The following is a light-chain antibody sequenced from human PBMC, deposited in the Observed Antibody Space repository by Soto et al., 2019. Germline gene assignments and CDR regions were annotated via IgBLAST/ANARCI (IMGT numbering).Light chain of an antibody. Sequence: EIVLTQSPATLSLSPGERATLSCRARQSVSSYLAWYQQKPGQAPRLLIYDASNRATGIPARFSGSGSGTDFTLTISSLEPEDFAVYYCQQRSNWPSWTFGQGTKV. CDR1: QSVSSY. V-gene: IGKV3-11*01. J-gene: IGKJ1*01. CDR2: DAS. CDR3: QQRSNWPSWT.